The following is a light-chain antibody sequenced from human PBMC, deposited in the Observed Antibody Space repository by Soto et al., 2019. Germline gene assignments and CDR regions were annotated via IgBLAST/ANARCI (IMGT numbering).Light chain of an antibody. CDR2: GSS. Sequence: IVLTQSPATLSVSPGERVTLSCRASENVGTNLAWYQQRPGQPPRLLIYGSSTRATGISATFSGSGSRTEFTLTISSLQSEDSSVYYCQQYNNWGLSFGGRTRLEIK. J-gene: IGKJ4*01. CDR1: ENVGTN. V-gene: IGKV3D-15*01. CDR3: QQYNNWGLS.